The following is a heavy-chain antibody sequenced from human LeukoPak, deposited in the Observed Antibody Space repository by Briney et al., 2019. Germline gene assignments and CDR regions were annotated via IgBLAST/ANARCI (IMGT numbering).Heavy chain of an antibody. J-gene: IGHJ4*02. V-gene: IGHV3-30*04. Sequence: GRSLRLSCAASGFTFSSYAMHWVRQAPGKGLEWVAVISYDGSNKYYADSAKGRFTISRDNSKNTLYLQMNSLRAEDTAVYYCALQGSTSPFDYWGQGTLVTVSS. CDR1: GFTFSSYA. CDR3: ALQGSTSPFDY. D-gene: IGHD2-2*01. CDR2: ISYDGSNK.